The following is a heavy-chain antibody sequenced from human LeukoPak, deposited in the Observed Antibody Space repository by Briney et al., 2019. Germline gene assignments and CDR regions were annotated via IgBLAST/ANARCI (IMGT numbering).Heavy chain of an antibody. J-gene: IGHJ3*01. CDR2: ISRSSSAI. Sequence: GGSLRLSCAASGFTFSSYSMNWVRQAPGKGLEWVSYISRSSSAIYYADSVKGRFAISRDDAKNSLYVQMNSLRDEDTAVYYCGRDWSGSDYFALDLWGQGTMVTVSS. CDR3: GRDWSGSDYFALDL. D-gene: IGHD1-26*01. CDR1: GFTFSSYS. V-gene: IGHV3-48*02.